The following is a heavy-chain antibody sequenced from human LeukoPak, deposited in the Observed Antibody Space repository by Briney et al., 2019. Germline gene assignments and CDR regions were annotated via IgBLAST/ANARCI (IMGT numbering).Heavy chain of an antibody. CDR1: GFTLSSYW. CDR2: IKQDGSEI. J-gene: IGHJ4*02. Sequence: GGSLRLSCAASGFTLSSYWMIWVRQAPGKGLEWVANIKQDGSEISYVDSVKGRFTISRDNAKNSPYLQMNSLRAEDTAVYYCVRGNPFGGYWGQGTLVTVSS. D-gene: IGHD2-15*01. V-gene: IGHV3-7*03. CDR3: VRGNPFGGY.